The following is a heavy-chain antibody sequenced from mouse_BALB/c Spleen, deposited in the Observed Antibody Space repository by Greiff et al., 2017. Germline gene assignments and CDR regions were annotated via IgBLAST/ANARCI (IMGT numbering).Heavy chain of an antibody. J-gene: IGHJ4*01. D-gene: IGHD2-1*01. Sequence: EVQLVESGGGLVQPGGSLKLSCAASGFTFSSYGMSWVRQTPDKRLELVATINSNGGSTYYPDSVKGRFTISRDNAKNTLYLQMSSLKSEDTAMYYCARFYYGAMDYWGQGTSVTVSS. CDR3: ARFYYGAMDY. CDR1: GFTFSSYG. V-gene: IGHV5-6-3*01. CDR2: INSNGGST.